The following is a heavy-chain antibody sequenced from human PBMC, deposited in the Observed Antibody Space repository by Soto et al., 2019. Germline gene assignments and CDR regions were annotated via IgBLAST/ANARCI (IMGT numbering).Heavy chain of an antibody. Sequence: VQLVESGGGLVQPGGSLRLSCAASGFSFSSYWMHWVRHAPGKGLVWVSRINIDGSSATYADSVKGRFTISRDNAKNTLYLQMNSLTPEDTAVYYCAKGVPAATRYFQHWGQGTLVTVSS. CDR3: AKGVPAATRYFQH. CDR1: GFSFSSYW. V-gene: IGHV3-74*01. D-gene: IGHD2-2*01. J-gene: IGHJ1*01. CDR2: INIDGSSA.